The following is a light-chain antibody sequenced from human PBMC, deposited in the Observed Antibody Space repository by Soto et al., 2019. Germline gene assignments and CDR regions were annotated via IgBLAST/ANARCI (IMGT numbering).Light chain of an antibody. J-gene: IGKJ2*01. CDR3: QQSYNNPT. V-gene: IGKV1-39*01. CDR1: QNIRSY. Sequence: DIQMTQSPSSLSASVRDRVTITCRASQNIRSYLNWYQLRPGKSPNLLIYAASRLQRGVPSRFSGSGSGTDITLTISRLQPEDFATYYCQQSYNNPTFGQGTKVEIK. CDR2: AAS.